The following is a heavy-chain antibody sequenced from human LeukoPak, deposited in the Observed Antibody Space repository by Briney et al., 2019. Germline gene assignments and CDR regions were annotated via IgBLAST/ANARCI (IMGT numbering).Heavy chain of an antibody. V-gene: IGHV3-21*01. D-gene: IGHD6-6*01. CDR1: GFTFSSYS. CDR3: AGSVEYSSSAAGDY. CDR2: ISSSSSYI. J-gene: IGHJ4*02. Sequence: PGGSLRLSCAASGFTFSSYSMNWVRLAPGKGLEWVSSISSSSSYIYYADSVKGRFTISRDNAKNSLYLQMNSLRAEDTAVYYCAGSVEYSSSAAGDYWGRGTLVTVSS.